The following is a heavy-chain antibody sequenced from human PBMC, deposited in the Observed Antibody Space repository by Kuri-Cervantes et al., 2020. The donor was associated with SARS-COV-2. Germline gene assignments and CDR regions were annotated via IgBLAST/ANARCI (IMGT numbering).Heavy chain of an antibody. V-gene: IGHV4-34*01. Sequence: SQTLSLTCAVYGGSFSGYYWSWIRQPPGKGLEWIGEINHSGSTNYNPSLKSRVTISVDTSKNQFSLKLSSVTAADTAVYYCARDGVYYYYYMDVWGKGTTVTVSS. CDR1: GGSFSGYY. CDR2: INHSGST. CDR3: ARDGVYYYYYMDV. J-gene: IGHJ6*03. D-gene: IGHD4-17*01.